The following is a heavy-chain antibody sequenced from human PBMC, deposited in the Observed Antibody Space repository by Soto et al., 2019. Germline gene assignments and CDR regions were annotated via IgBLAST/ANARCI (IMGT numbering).Heavy chain of an antibody. V-gene: IGHV1-2*02. CDR1: GYTFTGYY. J-gene: IGHJ3*02. D-gene: IGHD6-19*01. Sequence: APVKVSCKASGYTFTGYYMHWVRQAPGQGLEWMGWINPNSGGTNYAQKFQGRVTMTRDTSISTAYMELSRLRSDDTAVYYCARDPSGIAVAANAFDIWGQGTMVTVSS. CDR2: INPNSGGT. CDR3: ARDPSGIAVAANAFDI.